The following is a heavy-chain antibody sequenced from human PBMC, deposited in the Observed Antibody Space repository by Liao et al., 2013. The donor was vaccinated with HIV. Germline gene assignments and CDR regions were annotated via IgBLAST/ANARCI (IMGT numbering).Heavy chain of an antibody. V-gene: IGHV4-34*01. D-gene: IGHD3-3*01. CDR1: GGSFSGYY. Sequence: QVQLQQWGAGLLKPSETLSLTCAVYGGSFSGYYWSWIRQPPGKGLEWIGEINHSGSTNYNPSLKSRVTISVDTSKNQFSLKLSSVTAADTAVYYCARGSITIFGVVIRGDALGFDYWGQGTLVTVSS. J-gene: IGHJ4*02. CDR2: INHSGST. CDR3: ARGSITIFGVVIRGDALGFDY.